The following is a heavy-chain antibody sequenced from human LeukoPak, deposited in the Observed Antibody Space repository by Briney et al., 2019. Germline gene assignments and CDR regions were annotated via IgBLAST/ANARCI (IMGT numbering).Heavy chain of an antibody. CDR2: ISSSSSTI. D-gene: IGHD6-13*01. CDR1: GFTFSSYE. Sequence: GGSLRLSCAASGFTFSSYEMNWVRQAPGKGLEWVSYISSSSSTIYYADSVKGRFTISRDNAKNSLYLQMNSLRAEDTAVYYCARDDRPGIAAAGTVSEAFDIRGQGTMVTVSS. J-gene: IGHJ3*02. V-gene: IGHV3-48*03. CDR3: ARDDRPGIAAAGTVSEAFDI.